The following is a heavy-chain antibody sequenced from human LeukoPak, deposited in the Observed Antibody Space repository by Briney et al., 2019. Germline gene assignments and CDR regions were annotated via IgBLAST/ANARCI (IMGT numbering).Heavy chain of an antibody. CDR2: IWYDGSNK. V-gene: IGHV3-33*01. CDR3: ARDGKPYYDILTGYYGAFDI. CDR1: GFTFSSYG. J-gene: IGHJ3*02. D-gene: IGHD3-9*01. Sequence: PGGSLRLSCAASGFTFSSYGMHWVRQAPGKGLEWVAVIWYDGSNKYYADSVKGRFTISRDNAKNSLYLQMNSLRAEDTAVYYCARDGKPYYDILTGYYGAFDIWGQGTMVTVSS.